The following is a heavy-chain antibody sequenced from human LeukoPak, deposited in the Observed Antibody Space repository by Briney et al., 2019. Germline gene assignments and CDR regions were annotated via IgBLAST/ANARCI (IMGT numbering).Heavy chain of an antibody. Sequence: GGSLRLSCAASGFTVSSNYMSWVRQAPGKGLEWVSVIYSGGSTYYADSVKGRFTISRDNSKNTLYLQMNSLRAEDTAVYYCARLGGYYDSSGYSGADYFDSWGQGTLVTVSS. J-gene: IGHJ4*02. CDR3: ARLGGYYDSSGYSGADYFDS. D-gene: IGHD3-22*01. CDR1: GFTVSSNY. V-gene: IGHV3-53*01. CDR2: IYSGGST.